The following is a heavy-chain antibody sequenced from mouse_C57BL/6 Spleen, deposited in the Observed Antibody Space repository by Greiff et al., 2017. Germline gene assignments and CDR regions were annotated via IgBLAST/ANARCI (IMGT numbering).Heavy chain of an antibody. Sequence: QVQLQQSGAELVRPGASVTLSCKASGYTFTDYEMHWVKQTPVHGLEWIGAIDPETGGTAYNQKFKGKAILTADKSSSTAYMELRSLTSEDSAVYYWTIWDYDWFAYWGQGTLVTVSA. CDR1: GYTFTDYE. D-gene: IGHD2-4*01. CDR3: TIWDYDWFAY. CDR2: IDPETGGT. J-gene: IGHJ3*01. V-gene: IGHV1-15*01.